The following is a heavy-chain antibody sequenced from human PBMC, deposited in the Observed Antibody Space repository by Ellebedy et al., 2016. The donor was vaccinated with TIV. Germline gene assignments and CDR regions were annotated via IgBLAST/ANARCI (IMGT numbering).Heavy chain of an antibody. CDR3: AKDKSGYSGDWYFDL. V-gene: IGHV3-30*18. CDR1: GFTFSSYG. D-gene: IGHD1-26*01. Sequence: GESLKISXAASGFTFSSYGMHWVRQAPGKGLEWVAVISYDGSNKYYADSVKGRFTISRDNSKNTLYLQMNSLRAEDTAVYYCAKDKSGYSGDWYFDLWGRGTLVTVSS. CDR2: ISYDGSNK. J-gene: IGHJ2*01.